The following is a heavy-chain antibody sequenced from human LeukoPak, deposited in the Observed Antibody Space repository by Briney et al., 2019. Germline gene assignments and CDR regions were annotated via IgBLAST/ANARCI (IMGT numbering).Heavy chain of an antibody. D-gene: IGHD1-26*01. Sequence: SESLSLTSTASGGSISSYYLSWIRRPPGKGLEWIGYIYYSGSTKYNPSLKSRVTISVDMSKNQFSLKLSSVTAADTAVYYCARGGPVGSWFDPWGQGTLVSVSS. CDR3: ARGGPVGSWFDP. J-gene: IGHJ5*02. V-gene: IGHV4-59*01. CDR2: IYYSGST. CDR1: GGSISSYY.